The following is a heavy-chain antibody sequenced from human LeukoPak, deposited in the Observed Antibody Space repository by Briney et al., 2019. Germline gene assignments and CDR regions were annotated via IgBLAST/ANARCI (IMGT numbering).Heavy chain of an antibody. D-gene: IGHD6-13*01. CDR1: GGSISSYY. CDR2: IYYSGST. V-gene: IGHV4-59*01. J-gene: IGHJ5*02. CDR3: ARGLKGGSSWYFCYNP. Sequence: PSETLYLTCTASGGSISSYYWRWIRQTPGKELEWIGYIYYSGSTNYHPYLKSRVTISVDTSKNQFSLKLTSVTAADTAVYYCARGLKGGSSWYFCYNPSGQGTMVTVSS.